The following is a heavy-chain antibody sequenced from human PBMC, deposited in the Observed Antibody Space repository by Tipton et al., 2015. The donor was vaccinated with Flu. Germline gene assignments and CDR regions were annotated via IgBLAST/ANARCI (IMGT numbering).Heavy chain of an antibody. CDR1: GDSISSGTFY. CDR2: INYSGST. V-gene: IGHV4-31*03. CDR3: ARDTIFGVAH. J-gene: IGHJ4*02. D-gene: IGHD3-3*01. Sequence: TLSLTCSVSGDSISSGTFYLGWVRHHPDRGLEYIGYINYSGSTYYNPSLKSRVTISVDTSKNQFSLKLSSVTAADTAVYYCARDTIFGVAHWGQGTLVTVSS.